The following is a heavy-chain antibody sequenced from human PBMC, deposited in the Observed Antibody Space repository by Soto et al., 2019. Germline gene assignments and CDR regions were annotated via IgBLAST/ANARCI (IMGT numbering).Heavy chain of an antibody. V-gene: IGHV3-48*02. CDR2: ISSSSTI. D-gene: IGHD1-26*01. J-gene: IGHJ6*01. CDR3: APGGRDV. Sequence: PGESRKISCAASGLTFSIYSMTWVRQAPGKGLEWVSYISSSSTIYYADSVKGRFTICRGYAKHSLYLRMNSLRDEDTAVYYCAPGGRDV. CDR1: GLTFSIYS.